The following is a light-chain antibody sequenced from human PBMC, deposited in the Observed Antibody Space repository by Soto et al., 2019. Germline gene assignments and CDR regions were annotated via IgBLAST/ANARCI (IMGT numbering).Light chain of an antibody. CDR2: DAS. CDR3: QQRGNWPVT. V-gene: IGKV3-11*01. J-gene: IGKJ1*01. CDR1: QSVSSY. Sequence: EIVLTQSPATLSLSPGERATLSCRASQSVSSYFAWYQQKPGQAPRLLIYDASNRATGIPARFSGSGSGTDFTLTISSLEPDDFAVYYCQQRGNWPVTFGQGTKVDNQ.